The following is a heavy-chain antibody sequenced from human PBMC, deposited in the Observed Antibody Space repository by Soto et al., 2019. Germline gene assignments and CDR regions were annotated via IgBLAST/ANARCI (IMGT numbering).Heavy chain of an antibody. D-gene: IGHD6-19*01. J-gene: IGHJ5*02. V-gene: IGHV1-3*05. CDR1: GYTFTSYA. Sequence: QVQLVQSGAEEKKPGASLKVSCKASGYTFTSYAMHWVRQAPGQRLEWMGWINAGNGNTKYSQKFQGRVTITRDTSASTAYMELSSLRSEDTAVYYCARGGGWYVWFDPWGQGTLVTVSS. CDR2: INAGNGNT. CDR3: ARGGGWYVWFDP.